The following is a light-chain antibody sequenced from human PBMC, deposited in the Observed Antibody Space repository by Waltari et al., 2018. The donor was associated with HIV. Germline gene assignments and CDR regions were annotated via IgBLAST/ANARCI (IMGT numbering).Light chain of an antibody. V-gene: IGLV7-46*01. CDR2: DTS. J-gene: IGLJ2*01. CDR1: TRAVTSGHS. CDR3: LRSYGGPRV. Sequence: QAVVTQEPSLTVSPGGTVTLTCGSSTRAVTSGHSPYWFQPRPGQAPRTLIHDTSNKHSWTPAGFSGSLLGGKAALTLSGAQPEDEAEYYCLRSYGGPRVFGGGTKLTVL.